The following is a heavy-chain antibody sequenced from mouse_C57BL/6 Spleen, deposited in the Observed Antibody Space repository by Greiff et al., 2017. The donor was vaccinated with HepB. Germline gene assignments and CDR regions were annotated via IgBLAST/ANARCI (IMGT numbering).Heavy chain of an antibody. CDR1: GYTFTSYW. V-gene: IGHV1-61*01. D-gene: IGHD1-1*01. Sequence: QVQLQQPGAELVRPGSSVKLSCKASGYTFTSYWMDWVKQRPGQGLEWIGNIYPSDSETHYNQKFKDKATLTVDKSSSTAYMQLSSLTSEDSAVYYCAGRRSYAMDYWGQGTSVTVSS. CDR2: IYPSDSET. J-gene: IGHJ4*01. CDR3: AGRRSYAMDY.